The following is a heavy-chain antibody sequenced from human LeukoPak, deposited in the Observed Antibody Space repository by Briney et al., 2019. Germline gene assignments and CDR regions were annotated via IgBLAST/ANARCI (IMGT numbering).Heavy chain of an antibody. Sequence: GGSLRLSCEASGFTFSSYSMNWVRQAPGKGLEWVSSISSGSYHIYYADSVKGRFTISRDNAKNSLYLQMNSLRAEDTAVYYCARVMMATLDYWGQGTLVTVSS. J-gene: IGHJ4*02. CDR3: ARVMMATLDY. D-gene: IGHD5-24*01. V-gene: IGHV3-21*01. CDR1: GFTFSSYS. CDR2: ISSGSYHI.